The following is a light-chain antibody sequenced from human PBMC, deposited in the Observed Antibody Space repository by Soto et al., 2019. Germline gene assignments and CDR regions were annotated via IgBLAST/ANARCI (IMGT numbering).Light chain of an antibody. Sequence: EIVMTQSPATLSVSPGERATLSCSASQSGSSNLAWYQQKPGQAPRLLIYGASTRATGIPARFSGSGSGTEFTLTISSLQSEDFAVYYCQQYNNWPLFTFGPGTKVDIK. CDR1: QSGSSN. J-gene: IGKJ3*01. V-gene: IGKV3-15*01. CDR3: QQYNNWPLFT. CDR2: GAS.